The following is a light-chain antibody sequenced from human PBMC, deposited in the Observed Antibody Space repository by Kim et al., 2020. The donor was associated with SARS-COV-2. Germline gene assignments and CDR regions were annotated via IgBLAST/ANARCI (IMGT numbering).Light chain of an antibody. CDR1: QTISSW. CDR2: KAS. CDR3: QQYNIYWT. Sequence: LSASVGDRVTITCRASQTISSWLAWYQQKPGKPPKLLIYKASSLESGVPSRFSGSVSGTEFTLTISSLQPDDFATYYCQQYNIYWTFGQGTKLEI. V-gene: IGKV1-5*03. J-gene: IGKJ1*01.